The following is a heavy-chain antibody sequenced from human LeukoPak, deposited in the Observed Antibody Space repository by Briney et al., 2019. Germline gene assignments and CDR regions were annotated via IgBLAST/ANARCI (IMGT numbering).Heavy chain of an antibody. D-gene: IGHD3-22*01. CDR1: GGSISSGGYS. V-gene: IGHV4-30-2*01. CDR3: ARDNLAYDSSGYYGSRWFDP. Sequence: PSQTLSLTCAVSGGSISSGGYSWSWIRQPPGKGLEWIGYIYHSGSTYYNPSLKSRVTISVDRSKNQFSPKLSSVTAADTAVYYCARDNLAYDSSGYYGSRWFDPWGQGTLVTVSS. J-gene: IGHJ5*02. CDR2: IYHSGST.